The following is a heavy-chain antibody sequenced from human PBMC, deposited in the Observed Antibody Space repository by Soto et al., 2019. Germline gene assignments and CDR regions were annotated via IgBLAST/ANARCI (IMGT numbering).Heavy chain of an antibody. CDR3: ARDSGYSDSSGAPYYFDY. Sequence: QVQLVQSGAEVKKPGSSVKVSCKASGGTFSSYTISWVRQAPGQGLEWMGRIIPILGIANYAQKFQGRVTLTADXXTXTXXMELSSLRSEDTAVYYCARDSGYSDSSGAPYYFDYWGQGTLVTVSS. D-gene: IGHD3-22*01. CDR2: IIPILGIA. V-gene: IGHV1-69*08. CDR1: GGTFSSYT. J-gene: IGHJ4*02.